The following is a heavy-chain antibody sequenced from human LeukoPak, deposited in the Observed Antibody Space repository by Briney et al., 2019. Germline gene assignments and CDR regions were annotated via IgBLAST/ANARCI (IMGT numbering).Heavy chain of an antibody. Sequence: ASVKVSCKVSGYTLTDLSMHWVRQAPGKGLEWMGGFDPEDAETIYARKFQGRVTMTEDTSTDTAYMELSSLRSEDTAVYYCATDLKGSRGFDYWGQGSLVTVSS. D-gene: IGHD3-10*01. CDR1: GYTLTDLS. CDR2: FDPEDAET. V-gene: IGHV1-24*01. J-gene: IGHJ4*02. CDR3: ATDLKGSRGFDY.